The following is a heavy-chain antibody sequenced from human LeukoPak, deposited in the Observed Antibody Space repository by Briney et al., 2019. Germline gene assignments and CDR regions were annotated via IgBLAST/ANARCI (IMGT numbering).Heavy chain of an antibody. CDR1: GGSISGSSYY. D-gene: IGHD3-3*01. V-gene: IGHV4-39*01. CDR3: ARPRTYYDFWRGYPPFDY. Sequence: SETLSLTCTVSGGSISGSSYYWGWIRQPPGKGLEWIGSIYYSGSTYYNPSLKSRVTISVDTSKNQFSLKLNSVTATDTAVYYCARPRTYYDFWRGYPPFDYWGQGTLVTVSS. CDR2: IYYSGST. J-gene: IGHJ4*02.